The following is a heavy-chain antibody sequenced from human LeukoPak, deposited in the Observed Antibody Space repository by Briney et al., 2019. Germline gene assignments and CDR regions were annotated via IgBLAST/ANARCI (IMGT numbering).Heavy chain of an antibody. D-gene: IGHD6-13*01. CDR1: GFTFSSYW. CDR3: ARGGSSYVDY. Sequence: GGSLRLSCAASGFTFSSYWMHWVRQAPGKGLEWVAVISYDGSHKYYADSVKGRFTISRDNSNNTLYLQMNSLRLEDTAVYFCARGGSSYVDYWGQGTLVTVSS. J-gene: IGHJ4*02. CDR2: ISYDGSHK. V-gene: IGHV3-30*03.